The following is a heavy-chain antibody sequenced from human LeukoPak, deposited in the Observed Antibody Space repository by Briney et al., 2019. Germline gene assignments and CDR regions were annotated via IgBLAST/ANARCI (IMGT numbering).Heavy chain of an antibody. V-gene: IGHV1-58*01. J-gene: IGHJ4*02. CDR1: GFTFTSSG. CDR3: AAGRGDTAMVE. D-gene: IGHD5-18*01. CDR2: SVVGSGNT. Sequence: SVKVCRKASGFTFTSSGVQWVRQARGQRLEWIGWSVVGSGNTNYAQKFQERVTITRDMSTSTAYMELSSLRSEDTAVYYCAAGRGDTAMVEWGQGTLVTASS.